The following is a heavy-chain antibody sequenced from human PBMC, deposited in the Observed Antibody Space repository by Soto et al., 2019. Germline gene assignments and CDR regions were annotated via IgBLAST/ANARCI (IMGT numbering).Heavy chain of an antibody. J-gene: IGHJ5*02. Sequence: TFSCVYSVYGVYYWSWIKQPPGKGLEWIGYIYYSGSTYYNPSLKSRVTISVDTSKNQFSLKLSSVTAADTAVYYCARRAGSGYFNWFDPCCQGILV. CDR3: ARRAGSGYFNWFDP. V-gene: IGHV4-30-4*01. CDR1: CVYSVYGVYY. CDR2: IYYSGST. D-gene: IGHD3-22*01.